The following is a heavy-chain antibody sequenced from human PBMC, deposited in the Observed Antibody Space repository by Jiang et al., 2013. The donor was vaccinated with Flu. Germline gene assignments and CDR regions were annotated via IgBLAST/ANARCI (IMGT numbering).Heavy chain of an antibody. CDR2: IYYSGST. Sequence: TVSGGSISSSSYYWGWIRQPPGKGLEWIGSIYYSGSTYYNPSLKSRVTISVDTSKNQFSLKLSSVTAADTAVYYCASGGAYYYDSSGYLIDYWGQGTLVTVSS. J-gene: IGHJ4*02. D-gene: IGHD3-22*01. CDR1: GGSISSSSYY. V-gene: IGHV4-39*01. CDR3: ASGGAYYYDSSGYLIDY.